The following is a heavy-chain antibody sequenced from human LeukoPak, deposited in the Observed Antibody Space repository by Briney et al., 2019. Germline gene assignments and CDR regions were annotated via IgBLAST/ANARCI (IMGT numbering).Heavy chain of an antibody. Sequence: SVKVSCKVSGYTLTELSMHWVRQAPGQGLEWMGGIIPIFGTANYAQKFQGRVTITADEPTSTAYMELSSLRSEDTAVYYCASQSGYSYGFPNYYYGMDVWGQGTTVTVSS. V-gene: IGHV1-69*13. CDR1: GYTLTELS. CDR2: IIPIFGTA. CDR3: ASQSGYSYGFPNYYYGMDV. D-gene: IGHD5-18*01. J-gene: IGHJ6*02.